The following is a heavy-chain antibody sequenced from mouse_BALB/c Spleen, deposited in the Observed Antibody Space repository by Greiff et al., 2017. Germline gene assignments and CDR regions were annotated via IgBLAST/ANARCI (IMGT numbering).Heavy chain of an antibody. Sequence: DVMLVESGGGLVKPGGSLKLSCAASGFTFSSYAMSWVRQSPEKRLEWVAEISSGGSYTYYPDTVTGRFTISRDNAKNTLYLEMSSLRSEDTAMYYCARGLSPYWGQGTLVTVSA. CDR1: GFTFSSYA. CDR3: ARGLSPY. J-gene: IGHJ3*01. D-gene: IGHD1-1*02. V-gene: IGHV5-9-4*01. CDR2: ISSGGSYT.